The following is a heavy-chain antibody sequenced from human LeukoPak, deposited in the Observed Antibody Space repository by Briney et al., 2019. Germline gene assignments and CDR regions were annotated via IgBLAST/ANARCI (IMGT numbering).Heavy chain of an antibody. D-gene: IGHD4-17*01. CDR2: MNPNSGNT. Sequence: ASVKVSCKASGYTFTSYDINWVRQATGQGLEWMGWMNPNSGNTGYAQKFQGRVTMTRNTSISTAYMELSSLRSEDTAVYYCARVPDYGDYVENWFDPWGQGTLVTVSP. V-gene: IGHV1-8*01. J-gene: IGHJ5*02. CDR1: GYTFTSYD. CDR3: ARVPDYGDYVENWFDP.